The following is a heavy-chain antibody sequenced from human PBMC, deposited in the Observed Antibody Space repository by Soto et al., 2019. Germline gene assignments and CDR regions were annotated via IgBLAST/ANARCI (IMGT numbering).Heavy chain of an antibody. J-gene: IGHJ4*02. V-gene: IGHV3-30-3*01. Sequence: QVQLVESEGGVVQPGRSLRLSCAASGFTFSSYAMHWVRQAPGKGLEWVAVISYDGSNKYYADSVKGRFTISRDNSKNTLYLQMNSLRAEDTAVYYCARGVAAAGDYWGQGTLVTVSS. CDR1: GFTFSSYA. CDR2: ISYDGSNK. D-gene: IGHD6-13*01. CDR3: ARGVAAAGDY.